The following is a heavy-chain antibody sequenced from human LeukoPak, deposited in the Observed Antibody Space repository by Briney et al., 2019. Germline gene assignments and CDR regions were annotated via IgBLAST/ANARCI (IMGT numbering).Heavy chain of an antibody. V-gene: IGHV1-46*01. Sequence: ASVKVSCKASGYTFTSYYLHWVRQAPGQGLEWIGIVNPTGGSTTYAQKFQGRVTMTRDTSTNTVYMELSSLRSDGTAVYYCAREDVAAPGTSYYYGMDVWGKGFTVTVSS. J-gene: IGHJ6*04. CDR2: VNPTGGST. CDR3: AREDVAAPGTSYYYGMDV. D-gene: IGHD6-19*01. CDR1: GYTFTSYY.